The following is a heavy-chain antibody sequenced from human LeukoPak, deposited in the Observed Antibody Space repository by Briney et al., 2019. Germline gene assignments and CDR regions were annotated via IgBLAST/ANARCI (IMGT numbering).Heavy chain of an antibody. Sequence: GGSLRLSCAASGFTFSSYGMHWVRQAPGKGLEWVAFIRYDGSNKYYADSVKGRFTISRDNSKNTLYLQMNSLRAEDTAVYYCAKDLVGSGWYYFDYWGQGTLVTVSS. CDR2: IRYDGSNK. J-gene: IGHJ4*02. CDR3: AKDLVGSGWYYFDY. D-gene: IGHD6-19*01. CDR1: GFTFSSYG. V-gene: IGHV3-30*02.